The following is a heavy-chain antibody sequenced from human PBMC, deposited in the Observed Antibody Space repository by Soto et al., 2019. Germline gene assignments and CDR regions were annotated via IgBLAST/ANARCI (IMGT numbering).Heavy chain of an antibody. CDR2: ISGSGGST. D-gene: IGHD1-20*01. V-gene: IGHV3-23*01. CDR3: EKDPRYNWKFGGMDV. CDR1: GSTFSSYA. Sequence: GGSLRLSCAASGSTFSSYAMSWVRQAPGKGLEWVSAISGSGGSTYYADSVKGRFTISRDNSKNTLYLQMNSLRAEDTAVYYCEKDPRYNWKFGGMDVWGQGTTVTVYS. J-gene: IGHJ6*02.